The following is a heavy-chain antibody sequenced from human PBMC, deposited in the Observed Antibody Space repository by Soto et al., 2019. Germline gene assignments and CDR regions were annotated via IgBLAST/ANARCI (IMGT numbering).Heavy chain of an antibody. Sequence: ASVKVSCKASGYTFTGYYMHWVLQAPGQGLEWMGWINPNSGGTNYAQKFQGRVTMTRDTSISTAYMELSRLRSDDTAVYYCARARITMIVGDYWGQGTLVTVSS. D-gene: IGHD3-22*01. J-gene: IGHJ4*02. CDR1: GYTFTGYY. CDR2: INPNSGGT. CDR3: ARARITMIVGDY. V-gene: IGHV1-2*02.